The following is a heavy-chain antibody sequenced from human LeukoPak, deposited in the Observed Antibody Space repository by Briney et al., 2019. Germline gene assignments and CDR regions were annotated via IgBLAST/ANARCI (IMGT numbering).Heavy chain of an antibody. V-gene: IGHV3-43*01. J-gene: IGHJ4*02. CDR1: GFTFDDYT. CDR3: ARNKRGDI. D-gene: IGHD1/OR15-1a*01. CDR2: ISWDGGST. Sequence: GGSLRLSCAASGFTFDDYTMHWVRQAPGKGLEWVSLISWDGGSTYYADSVKGRFTISRDNSKNSLYLQMNSLRAEDTAVYYCARNKRGDIWGQGTLVTVSS.